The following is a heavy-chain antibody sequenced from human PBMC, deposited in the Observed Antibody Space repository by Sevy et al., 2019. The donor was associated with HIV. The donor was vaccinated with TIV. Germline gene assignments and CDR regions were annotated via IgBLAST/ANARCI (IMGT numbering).Heavy chain of an antibody. V-gene: IGHV3-30*18. CDR3: AKDRCTGDVCENYYYALDI. CDR1: GFTFSNYA. J-gene: IGHJ6*02. CDR2: ISKDGRTK. D-gene: IGHD2-8*02. Sequence: GGSLRLSCAASGFTFSNYAMHWVRQAPGKGLEWVAVISKDGRTKYYAESVKGRFTISRDNSKNTLNLQMNSLRAEDTAVFYCAKDRCTGDVCENYYYALDIWGQGTTVTVSS.